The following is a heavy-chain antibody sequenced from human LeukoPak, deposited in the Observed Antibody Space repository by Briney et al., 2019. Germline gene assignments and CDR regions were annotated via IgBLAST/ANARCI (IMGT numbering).Heavy chain of an antibody. CDR3: ARVEMATSYWYFDL. V-gene: IGHV4-4*07. J-gene: IGHJ2*01. CDR1: GGSIISYY. Sequence: SETLSLTCTVSGGSIISYYWSWIRQPAGKGLEWIGRIYTSGSTNYNPSLKSRVTMSVDTSKNQFSLKLSSVTAVDTAVYYCARVEMATSYWYFDLWGRGTLVTVSS. D-gene: IGHD5-24*01. CDR2: IYTSGST.